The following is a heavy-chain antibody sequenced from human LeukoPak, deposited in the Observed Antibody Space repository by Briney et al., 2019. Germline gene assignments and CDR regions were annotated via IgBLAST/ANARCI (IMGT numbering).Heavy chain of an antibody. Sequence: GGSLRLSCAASGFTFSSYAMHWVRQAPGKGLEWVAVISYDGSNKYYADSVKGRFTISRDNSKNTLYLQMNSMRAVDTAVYYWGRDPPGVTAYYFDYWGQGTLVTVSS. CDR3: GRDPPGVTAYYFDY. V-gene: IGHV3-30*01. D-gene: IGHD2-21*02. J-gene: IGHJ4*02. CDR1: GFTFSSYA. CDR2: ISYDGSNK.